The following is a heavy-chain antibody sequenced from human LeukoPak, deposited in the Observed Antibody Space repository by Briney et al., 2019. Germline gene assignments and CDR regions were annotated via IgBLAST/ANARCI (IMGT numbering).Heavy chain of an antibody. V-gene: IGHV4-59*08. CDR1: NGSISGNY. D-gene: IGHD3-10*01. CDR2: IYYSGGT. CDR3: ARPLRYYESGTYYLGGIDY. Sequence: SETLSLTCTVSNGSISGNYWTWIRQSPEKGLEWIGYIYYSGGTNYNPSLKSRVTISVDTSGNQFSLKLNSVTAADTAVYYCARPLRYYESGTYYLGGIDYWGPGILVTVSS. J-gene: IGHJ4*02.